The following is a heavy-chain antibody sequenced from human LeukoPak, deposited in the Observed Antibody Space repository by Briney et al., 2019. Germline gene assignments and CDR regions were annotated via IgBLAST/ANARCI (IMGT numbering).Heavy chain of an antibody. CDR1: GYTFTSYD. Sequence: ASVKVSRKASGYTFTSYDINWVRQATGQGLEWTGWMNPNSGNTGYAQKFQGRVTITRNTSISTAYMELSSLRSEDTAVYYCARVEKRGIAARGSFDYWGQGTLVTVSS. CDR2: MNPNSGNT. D-gene: IGHD6-13*01. V-gene: IGHV1-8*03. CDR3: ARVEKRGIAARGSFDY. J-gene: IGHJ4*02.